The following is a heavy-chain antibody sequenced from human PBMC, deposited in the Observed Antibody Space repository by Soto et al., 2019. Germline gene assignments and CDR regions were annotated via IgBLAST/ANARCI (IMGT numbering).Heavy chain of an antibody. D-gene: IGHD7-27*01. J-gene: IGHJ3*02. Sequence: SETLSLTCTVSGGSISSYYWSWIRQPPGKGLEWIGYIYYSGSTNYNPSLKSRVTISVDTSKNQFSLKLSSVTAADTAVYYCARPTGGGAFDIWGQGTMVAVSS. CDR1: GGSISSYY. CDR2: IYYSGST. CDR3: ARPTGGGAFDI. V-gene: IGHV4-59*01.